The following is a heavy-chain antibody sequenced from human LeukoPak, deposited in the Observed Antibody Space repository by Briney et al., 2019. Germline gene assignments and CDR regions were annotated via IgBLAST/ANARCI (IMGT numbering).Heavy chain of an antibody. CDR2: ISAAGGGT. V-gene: IGHV3-23*01. J-gene: IGHJ4*02. Sequence: GGSLRLSCAASGFTFSSYAMSWVHQAPGKGLEWVSTISAAGGGTVYADSVKGRFTISRDNSENMLLLQMNSLRADDTAVYYCAKDWATLPSRLSPFDSWGQGILVTVSS. D-gene: IGHD6-6*01. CDR1: GFTFSSYA. CDR3: AKDWATLPSRLSPFDS.